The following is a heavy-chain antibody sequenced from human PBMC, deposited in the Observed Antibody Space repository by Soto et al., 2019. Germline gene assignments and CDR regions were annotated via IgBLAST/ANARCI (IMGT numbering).Heavy chain of an antibody. J-gene: IGHJ6*02. D-gene: IGHD3-16*01. V-gene: IGHV3-11*06. Sequence: LRLSCAASGFTFSDYYMSWIRQAPGKGLEWVSYISSSSSYTNYADSVKGRFTISRDNAKNSLYLQMNSLRAEDTAVYYCARGGTPLGLYYYGMDVWGQGTTVTVSS. CDR2: ISSSSSYT. CDR1: GFTFSDYY. CDR3: ARGGTPLGLYYYGMDV.